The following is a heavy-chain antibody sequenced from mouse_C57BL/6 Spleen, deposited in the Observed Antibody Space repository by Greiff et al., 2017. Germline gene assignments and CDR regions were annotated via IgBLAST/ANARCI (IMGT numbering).Heavy chain of an antibody. CDR3: ARPPYYGSSPYYAMDY. CDR2: IHPNSGST. J-gene: IGHJ4*01. D-gene: IGHD1-1*01. Sequence: QVQLQQPGAELVKPGASVKLSCKASGYTFTSYWMHWVKQRPGQGLEWIGTIHPNSGSTNYNEKFKSKATLTVDKSSSTAYMQLSSLTSEDSAVYYCARPPYYGSSPYYAMDYWGQGTSVTVSS. CDR1: GYTFTSYW. V-gene: IGHV1-64*01.